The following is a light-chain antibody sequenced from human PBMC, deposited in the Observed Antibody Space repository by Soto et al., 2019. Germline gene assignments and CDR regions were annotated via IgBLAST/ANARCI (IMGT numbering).Light chain of an antibody. J-gene: IGLJ3*02. V-gene: IGLV3-21*02. Sequence: SYELTQPPSMSVAPGQTARISCGGSNIGSTKSVHWYQQLPGQAPVLVVYDDSDRPSGIPERFSGSNSGNTATLTISRVEAGDEADYYCQVWDSGTDHWVFGGGTKLTVL. CDR3: QVWDSGTDHWV. CDR1: NIGSTKS. CDR2: DDS.